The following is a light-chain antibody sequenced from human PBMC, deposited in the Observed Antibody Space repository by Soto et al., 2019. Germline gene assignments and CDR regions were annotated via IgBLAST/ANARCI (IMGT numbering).Light chain of an antibody. J-gene: IGKJ4*01. V-gene: IGKV3-11*01. Sequence: VLTQSPATLSLSPGERATLCCRASQTVSSFLAWYQQKPGQAPRLLIHDSSDRATGIPARFSGSGSGTDFTLTISSLEPEDVAVYYCQQRSNWPLTFGGGTKVDIK. CDR2: DSS. CDR1: QTVSSF. CDR3: QQRSNWPLT.